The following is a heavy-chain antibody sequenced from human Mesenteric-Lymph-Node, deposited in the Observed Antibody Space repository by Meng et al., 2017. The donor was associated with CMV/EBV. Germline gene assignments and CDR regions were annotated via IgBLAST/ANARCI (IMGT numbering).Heavy chain of an antibody. CDR1: AYTFTGHY. V-gene: IGHV1-2*02. D-gene: IGHD5-12*01. CDR3: VRSGGYGGWLDY. J-gene: IGHJ4*02. Sequence: ASVKVSCKPSAYTFTGHYIHWVRQAPGQGLEWMGWSNPNSGNTKCAQNFQGRVTMTGDTSISTAYMELNSLRSGDTAVYYCVRSGGYGGWLDYWGQGTLVTVSS. CDR2: SNPNSGNT.